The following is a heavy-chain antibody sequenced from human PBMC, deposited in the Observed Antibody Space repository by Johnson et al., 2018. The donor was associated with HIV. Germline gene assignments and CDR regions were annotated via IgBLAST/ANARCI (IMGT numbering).Heavy chain of an antibody. J-gene: IGHJ3*02. Sequence: VQLVESGGGLVQPGGSLRLCCAASGFTFSDYYMSWIRQAPGKGLEWVSYISSSGSTIYYADSVKGRVTISRDNAKNSLYLQMNSLRAEDTAVYYCARAAYCGGDCYSGSRLDAFDIWGQGTMVTVSS. CDR1: GFTFSDYY. CDR2: ISSSGSTI. V-gene: IGHV3-11*04. D-gene: IGHD2-21*02. CDR3: ARAAYCGGDCYSGSRLDAFDI.